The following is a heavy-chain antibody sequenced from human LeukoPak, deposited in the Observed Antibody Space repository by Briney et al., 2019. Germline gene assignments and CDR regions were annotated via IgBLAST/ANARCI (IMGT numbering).Heavy chain of an antibody. CDR1: GDYISSSSYY. J-gene: IGHJ1*01. CDR3: ARRRYYDSTGYFE. V-gene: IGHV4-39*01. Sequence: SETLSLTCAVSGDYISSSSYYWGWIRQSPGTGLEWIGDIYHSGRTYYNPSLKSRVAISIDTSKNQFSLRLRSMTAADTAVFYCARRRYYDSTGYFEWGRGSLVTVSS. CDR2: IYHSGRT. D-gene: IGHD3-22*01.